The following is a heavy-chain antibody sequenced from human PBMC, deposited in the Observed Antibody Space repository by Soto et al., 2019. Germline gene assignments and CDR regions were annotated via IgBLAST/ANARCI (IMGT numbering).Heavy chain of an antibody. CDR1: GFTFSDYY. CDR2: XSXXXXYT. J-gene: IGHJ5*02. CDR3: WFHP. D-gene: IGHD6-19*01. Sequence: GSLRLSCAASGFTFSDYYMSWIRQAPGKXLEXVXXXSXXXXYTNYADSVKGRFTISMSLTSVTAADTARYYCARMYSSGSGWFHPWGQGTLVTVSS. V-gene: IGHV3-11*03.